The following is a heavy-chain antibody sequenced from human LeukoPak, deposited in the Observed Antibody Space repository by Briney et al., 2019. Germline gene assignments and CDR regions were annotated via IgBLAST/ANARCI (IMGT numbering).Heavy chain of an antibody. CDR3: ARVIFGDYYYDSSGYPDY. CDR1: GYTFTSYG. Sequence: ASVKVSCKASGYTFTSYGISWVRQAPGQGLEWMGWISAYNGNTNYAQKLQGRVTMTTDTSTSTAYMELRSLRSDDTAVYYCARVIFGDYYYDSSGYPDYWGRGTLVTVSS. D-gene: IGHD3-22*01. V-gene: IGHV1-18*01. CDR2: ISAYNGNT. J-gene: IGHJ4*02.